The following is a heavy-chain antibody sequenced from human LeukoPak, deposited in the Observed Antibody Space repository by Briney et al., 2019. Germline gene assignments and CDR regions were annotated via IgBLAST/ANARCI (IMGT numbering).Heavy chain of an antibody. CDR3: AKAGAVVVVVAKFFDY. Sequence: GGSLRLSCAASGFTFDDHAMHWVRQAPGKGLEWVSAISGSGDSTNYADSVKGRFTISRDNSKNTLYLQMNSLRAEDTAVYYCAKAGAVVVVVAKFFDYWGQGTLVTVSS. CDR1: GFTFDDHA. J-gene: IGHJ4*02. V-gene: IGHV3-23*01. CDR2: ISGSGDST. D-gene: IGHD2-15*01.